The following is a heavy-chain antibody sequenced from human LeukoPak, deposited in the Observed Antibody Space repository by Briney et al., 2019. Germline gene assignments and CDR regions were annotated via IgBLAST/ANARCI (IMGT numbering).Heavy chain of an antibody. J-gene: IGHJ4*02. CDR1: GFTFSDYY. D-gene: IGHD6-13*01. Sequence: GGSLRLSCAASGFTFSDYYMSWIRQAPGKGLEWVSYISSSGSTIYYADSVKGRFTISRDNSKNTLYLQMNSLGAEDTAVYYCVRTWGSGYSAPPGDWGQGSLVTVSS. CDR3: VRTWGSGYSAPPGD. CDR2: ISSSGSTI. V-gene: IGHV3-11*04.